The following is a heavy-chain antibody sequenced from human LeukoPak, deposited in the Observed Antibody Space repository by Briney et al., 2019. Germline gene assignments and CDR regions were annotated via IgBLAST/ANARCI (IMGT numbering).Heavy chain of an antibody. J-gene: IGHJ4*02. D-gene: IGHD3-16*01. CDR2: IYPGDSDA. V-gene: IGHV5-51*01. CDR1: GYSFTRYW. CDR3: ARQGGGNSYTYDY. Sequence: GESLKISCKGSGYSFTRYWIAWVRQMPGKGLECMGIIYPGDSDARYRPSFQGQVTISAVKSINTVYLQWSSLKASDSAMYYCARQGGGNSYTYDYWGQGTLVTVSS.